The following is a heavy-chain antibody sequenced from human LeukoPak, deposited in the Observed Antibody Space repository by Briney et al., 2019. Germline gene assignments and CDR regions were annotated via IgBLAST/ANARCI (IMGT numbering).Heavy chain of an antibody. J-gene: IGHJ6*02. CDR1: GGSLSGYY. CDR2: INHSGST. V-gene: IGHV4-34*01. Sequence: SETLSLTCAVYGGSLSGYYWSWIRQPPGKGLEWIGEINHSGSTNYNPSLKSRVTISVDTSKNQFSLKLSSVTAADTAVYYCARAGIAVAGTYYYYGMDVWGQGTTVTVSS. CDR3: ARAGIAVAGTYYYYGMDV. D-gene: IGHD6-19*01.